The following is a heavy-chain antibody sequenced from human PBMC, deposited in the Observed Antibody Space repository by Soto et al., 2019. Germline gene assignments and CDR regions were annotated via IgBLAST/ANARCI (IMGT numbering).Heavy chain of an antibody. CDR3: ARGSKDSYPGSRVFDL. Sequence: EVQLLESGGGLVQPGGSLRLSCTASGLPHSSFAMMWVRQAPGKGLECVSGIYGSGRGIEYADSVKGRFTISRDNSKNTLYLQMSSLRAEDSAVYYCARGSKDSYPGSRVFDLWGRGTLVTVSS. CDR2: IYGSGRGI. CDR1: GLPHSSFA. D-gene: IGHD3-10*01. V-gene: IGHV3-23*05. J-gene: IGHJ4*02.